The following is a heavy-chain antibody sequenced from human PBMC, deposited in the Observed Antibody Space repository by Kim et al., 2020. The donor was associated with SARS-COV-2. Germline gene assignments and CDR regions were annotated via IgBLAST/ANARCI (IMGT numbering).Heavy chain of an antibody. J-gene: IGHJ4*02. CDR3: ARHGNPAYTDSWYDY. V-gene: IGHV4-59*08. D-gene: IGHD6-13*01. Sequence: PSLKSRVTISVDTSKNPFSLKMTSVTAADTAVYYCARHGNPAYTDSWYDYWGQGTLVTVSS.